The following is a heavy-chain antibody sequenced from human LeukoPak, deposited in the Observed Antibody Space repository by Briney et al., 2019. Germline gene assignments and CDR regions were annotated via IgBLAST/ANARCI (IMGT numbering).Heavy chain of an antibody. Sequence: SETLSLTCTVSGVSISSSSYYWGWIRQPPGKGLEWIGSIYYSGSTYYNPSLKSRVTISVDTSKNQFSLKLSSVTAADTAVYYCARVPGGYYYDFWSGYYNWFDPWGQGTLVTVSS. CDR1: GVSISSSSYY. CDR3: ARVPGGYYYDFWSGYYNWFDP. D-gene: IGHD3-3*01. V-gene: IGHV4-39*07. CDR2: IYYSGST. J-gene: IGHJ5*02.